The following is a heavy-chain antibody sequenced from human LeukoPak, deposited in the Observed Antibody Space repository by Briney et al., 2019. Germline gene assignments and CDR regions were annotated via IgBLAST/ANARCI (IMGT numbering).Heavy chain of an antibody. D-gene: IGHD5-18*01. CDR3: ARVDRGYSYGTFDY. Sequence: ASVKVSCKASGYTFTSYAMHWVHQAPGQRLEWMGWINAGNGNTKYSQKFQGRVTITRDTSASTAYMELSSLRSEDTAVYYCARVDRGYSYGTFDYWGQGTLVTVSS. CDR1: GYTFTSYA. J-gene: IGHJ4*02. V-gene: IGHV1-3*01. CDR2: INAGNGNT.